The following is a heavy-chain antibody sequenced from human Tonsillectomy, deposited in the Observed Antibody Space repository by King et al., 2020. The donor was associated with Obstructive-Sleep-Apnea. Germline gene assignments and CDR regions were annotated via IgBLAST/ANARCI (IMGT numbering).Heavy chain of an antibody. CDR1: GFSLTTSVVG. CDR2: IYWDDDK. Sequence: TLKESGPTLVKPTQTLTLTCTFSGFSLTTSVVGVGWIRQPPGKALEWLALIYWDDDKRYSPSLKSRLTITKDTSKNQVVLTMTNMDPVYTATYYCAHRLPYYDIFTAFDYWGQGTLVTVSS. V-gene: IGHV2-5*02. D-gene: IGHD3-9*01. J-gene: IGHJ4*02. CDR3: AHRLPYYDIFTAFDY.